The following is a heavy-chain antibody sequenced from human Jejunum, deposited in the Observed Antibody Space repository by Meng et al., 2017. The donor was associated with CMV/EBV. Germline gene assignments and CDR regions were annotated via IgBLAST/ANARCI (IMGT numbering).Heavy chain of an antibody. J-gene: IGHJ5*01. V-gene: IGHV1-69*04. CDR2: IIPIIGRP. D-gene: IGHD3-16*01. CDR1: GGTLSSYV. Sequence: SGGTLSSYVVSWMRQAPGQGLEWMRRIIPIIGRPHPSPVCHYQVSITADKATSTVYMELRTLTSEDTAVYFCASDITGNSYAYDSWGQGTLVTVSS. CDR3: ASDITGNSYAYDS.